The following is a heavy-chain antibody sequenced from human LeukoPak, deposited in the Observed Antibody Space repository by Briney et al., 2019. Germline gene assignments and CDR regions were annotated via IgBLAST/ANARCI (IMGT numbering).Heavy chain of an antibody. Sequence: GASVKVSCKASGYTFTSYGISWVRQAPGQGLEWMGWIGAYNGNTNYAQKLQGRVTLTRDMSTSTDYLELSNLRSEDTAVYYCARDNSVRDEAWWFSPWGQGTLVTVSS. D-gene: IGHD5-24*01. V-gene: IGHV1-18*01. J-gene: IGHJ5*02. CDR1: GYTFTSYG. CDR3: ARDNSVRDEAWWFSP. CDR2: IGAYNGNT.